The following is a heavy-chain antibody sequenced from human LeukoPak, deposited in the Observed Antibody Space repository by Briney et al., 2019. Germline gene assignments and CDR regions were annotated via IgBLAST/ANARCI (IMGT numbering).Heavy chain of an antibody. D-gene: IGHD6-13*01. J-gene: IGHJ5*02. CDR2: ISGSGGST. CDR3: ARDRTAADP. V-gene: IGHV3-23*01. Sequence: GGSLRLSCATSGFTVDTNYMAWVRQAPGKGLEWVSAISGSGGSTYYADSVKGRFTISRDNSKNTLYLQMNSLRAEDTAVYYCARDRTAADPWGQGTLVTVSS. CDR1: GFTVDTNY.